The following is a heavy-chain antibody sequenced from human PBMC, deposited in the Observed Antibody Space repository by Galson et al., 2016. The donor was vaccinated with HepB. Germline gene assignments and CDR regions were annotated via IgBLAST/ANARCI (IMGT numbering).Heavy chain of an antibody. V-gene: IGHV1-2*02. J-gene: IGHJ4*02. D-gene: IGHD7-27*01. CDR2: INPDGGGT. CDR1: GYSVIGYY. CDR3: ARVTHLTGRGDY. Sequence: SVKVSGKASGYSVIGYYIHWARQVPGEGLEGMGWINPDGGGTTYGQKFQGRVTMTRDTTINTAYLELNSLTSDDTAVYYCARVTHLTGRGDYWGQGTLVTVSS.